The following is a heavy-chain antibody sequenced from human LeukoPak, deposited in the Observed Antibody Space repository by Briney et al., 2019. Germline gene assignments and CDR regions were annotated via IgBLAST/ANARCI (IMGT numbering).Heavy chain of an antibody. D-gene: IGHD6-13*01. CDR1: GGSISSSSYY. CDR3: ARIASSSWTVFDY. Sequence: SETLSLTCTVSGGSISSSSYYWGWIRQPPGKGLEWIGSIYYSGSTYYNPSLKSRVTISVDTSKNQFSLKLSSVTAADTAVYYCARIASSSWTVFDYWGQGTLVTVSS. CDR2: IYYSGST. V-gene: IGHV4-39*07. J-gene: IGHJ4*02.